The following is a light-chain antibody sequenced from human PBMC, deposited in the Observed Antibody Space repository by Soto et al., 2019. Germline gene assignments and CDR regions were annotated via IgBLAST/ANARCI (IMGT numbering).Light chain of an antibody. CDR2: GNN. V-gene: IGLV1-44*01. J-gene: IGLJ1*01. CDR1: SANIGTNI. CDR3: ASWDDSLNGYV. Sequence: QSVLTQPPSASGTPGQRVTISCSGSSANIGTNIVNWYQQVPGSAPKLLMYGNNQRPSGVPSRFSGSKSGTSASLAISGLQSEDEADYYCASWDDSLNGYVFGTGTKVTVL.